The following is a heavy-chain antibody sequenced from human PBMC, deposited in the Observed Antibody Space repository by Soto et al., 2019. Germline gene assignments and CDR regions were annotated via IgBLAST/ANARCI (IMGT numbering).Heavy chain of an antibody. Sequence: QVQLQQWGAGLLKPSETLSLTCGVSGESLSGFTWAWIRQTPGKGLQWIGEIVYSGVTNYNPSLKSRLSILIEKSTHQFSLSLSSVTVADTALYFCAKSFGGDVISGGFDAFDLLGRGTIVTVSS. D-gene: IGHD3-10*01. CDR3: AKSFGGDVISGGFDAFDL. J-gene: IGHJ3*01. CDR1: GESLSGFT. CDR2: IVYSGVT. V-gene: IGHV4-34*12.